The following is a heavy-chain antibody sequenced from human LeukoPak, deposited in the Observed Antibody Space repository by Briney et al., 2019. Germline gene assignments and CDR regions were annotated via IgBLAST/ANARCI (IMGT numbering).Heavy chain of an antibody. CDR3: AREGDVLRYFDWGAFDI. Sequence: PSETLSLTCTVSGYSISSGYYWGWIRQPPGKGLEWIGSIYHSGSTYYNPSLKSRVTISVDTSKNPFSLKLSSVTAADTAVYYCAREGDVLRYFDWGAFDIWGQGTMVTVSS. J-gene: IGHJ3*02. V-gene: IGHV4-38-2*02. D-gene: IGHD3-9*01. CDR2: IYHSGST. CDR1: GYSISSGYY.